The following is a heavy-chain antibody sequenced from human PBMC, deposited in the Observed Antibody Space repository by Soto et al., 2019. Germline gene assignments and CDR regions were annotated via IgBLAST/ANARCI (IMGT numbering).Heavy chain of an antibody. D-gene: IGHD2-15*01. CDR1: GGTFSSYA. Sequence: QVQLVQSGAEVKKPGSSVKVSCKASGGTFSSYAISWVRQAPGQGLEWMGGIIPIFGTANYAQKFQGRVTITAEESTSTAYMELSSLRCEDTAVYYCARGRNRYCSGGSCYADYYYYGMDVWGQGTTVTVSS. CDR3: ARGRNRYCSGGSCYADYYYYGMDV. J-gene: IGHJ6*02. CDR2: IIPIFGTA. V-gene: IGHV1-69*12.